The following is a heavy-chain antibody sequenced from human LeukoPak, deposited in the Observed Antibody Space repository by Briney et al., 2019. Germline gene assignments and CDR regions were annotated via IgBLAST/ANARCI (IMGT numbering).Heavy chain of an antibody. V-gene: IGHV4-39*01. CDR3: ARPISGYSSSWYQDY. Sequence: SETLSLTCTVSGGSISSSSYYWGWIRQPPGKGLEWIGSIYYSGSTYYNPSLKSRVTISVDTSKNQFSLKLSSVTAADTAVYYCARPISGYSSSWYQDYWGQGTLVTVSS. J-gene: IGHJ4*02. CDR2: IYYSGST. D-gene: IGHD6-13*01. CDR1: GGSISSSSYY.